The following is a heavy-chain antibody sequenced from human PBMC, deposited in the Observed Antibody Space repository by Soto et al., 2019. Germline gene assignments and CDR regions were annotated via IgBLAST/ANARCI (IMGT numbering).Heavy chain of an antibody. J-gene: IGHJ5*02. CDR3: ARHPFRAGGVIPHFDP. V-gene: IGHV5-10-1*01. Sequence: PGESLKISCKGSGYSFTSYWISWVRQMPGKGLEWMGRIDPSDSYTNYSPSFQGHVTISADKSISTAYLQWSSLKASDTAMFYCARHPFRAGGVIPHFDPWGQGTLLTVSS. CDR1: GYSFTSYW. D-gene: IGHD3-16*02. CDR2: IDPSDSYT.